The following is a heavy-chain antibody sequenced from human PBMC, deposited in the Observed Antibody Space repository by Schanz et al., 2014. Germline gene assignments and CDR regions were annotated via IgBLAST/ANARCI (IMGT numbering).Heavy chain of an antibody. D-gene: IGHD1-26*01. CDR3: ARRYSGRYCFDY. J-gene: IGHJ4*02. CDR1: GFTFSSHS. CDR2: ISGSGNTI. Sequence: EVQLVESGGNLVQPGGSLRLSCVASGFTFSSHSMNWVRQAPGQGLEWLSYISGSGNTIYYADSVKGRFTISRDNAKHSLSLQTHRLTDEATAVYYCARRYSGRYCFDYWGPGTRVAVSS. V-gene: IGHV3-48*02.